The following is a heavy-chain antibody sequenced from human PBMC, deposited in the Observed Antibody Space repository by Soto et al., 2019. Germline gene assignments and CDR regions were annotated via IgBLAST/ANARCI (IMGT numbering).Heavy chain of an antibody. CDR1: GFTFSVYS. D-gene: IGHD6-19*01. CDR2: ITSDTKTI. J-gene: IGHJ4*02. V-gene: IGHV3-48*02. CDR3: ARSVEGHFDY. Sequence: EVQLVESGGDLVQRGGSLRLSCVASGFTFSVYSMNWIRQAPGTGLEWFSYITSDTKTIKYADSVKGRFAISRDNAKNSVYLQMNRMRDEDTAVYYCARSVEGHFDYWGQGTVVTVSS.